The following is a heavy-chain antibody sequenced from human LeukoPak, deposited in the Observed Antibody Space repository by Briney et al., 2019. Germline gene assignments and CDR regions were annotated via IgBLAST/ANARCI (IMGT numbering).Heavy chain of an antibody. V-gene: IGHV3-23*01. J-gene: IGHJ6*03. CDR3: ARDVPLTTDYYMDV. CDR1: GFTFNSYG. D-gene: IGHD4-11*01. Sequence: GGSLRLSCAASGFTFNSYGMNWVRQAPGKGLEWVSGIGASAGSTYYADSVKGRVTISRDNSKDTLYLQMNNLRVEDTAVYFCARDVPLTTDYYMDVWGKGSTVTVSS. CDR2: IGASAGST.